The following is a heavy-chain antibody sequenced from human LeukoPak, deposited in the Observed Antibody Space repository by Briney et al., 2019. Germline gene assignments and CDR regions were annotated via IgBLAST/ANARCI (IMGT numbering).Heavy chain of an antibody. V-gene: IGHV3-48*03. J-gene: IGHJ5*02. CDR2: ISSSTRRI. CDR3: AREFPPHCSSTSCYPDH. CDR1: GFTFSSYE. D-gene: IGHD2-2*01. Sequence: GGPLRLSCAASGFTFSSYEMNGVRQAPGKALEWVSYISSSTRRIYYADSVKGRFTISRDSAKNSLYLQMDSLRDEDTAMYYCAREFPPHCSSTSCYPDHWGQGTLVTVAS.